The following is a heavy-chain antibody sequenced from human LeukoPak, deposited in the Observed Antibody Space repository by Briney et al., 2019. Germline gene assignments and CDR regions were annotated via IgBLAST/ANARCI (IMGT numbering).Heavy chain of an antibody. CDR1: GFTFSSYA. Sequence: GGSLRLSCAASGFTFSSYAMSWVRQAPGKGLEWVSAISGSGGSTYYADSVKGRFTISRDNPKNTLYLQMNSLRAEDTAVYYCAKMSRGAVGAHNWFDPGGQGTLVTVSS. V-gene: IGHV3-23*01. CDR3: AKMSRGAVGAHNWFDP. CDR2: ISGSGGST. D-gene: IGHD1-26*01. J-gene: IGHJ5*02.